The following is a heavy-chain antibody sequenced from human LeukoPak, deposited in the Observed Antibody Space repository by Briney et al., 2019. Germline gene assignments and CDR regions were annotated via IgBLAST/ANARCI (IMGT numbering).Heavy chain of an antibody. CDR2: IKQDGSEK. V-gene: IGHV3-7*01. CDR1: GFTFNNYW. Sequence: GGSLRLSCAASGFTFNNYWMSWVRQAPGKGLEWVANIKQDGSEKNYVDSVKGRFTISRDNAKNSLYLQMNSLRAEDTAVYYCARGGAPDYWGQGTLLTVSS. J-gene: IGHJ4*02. CDR3: ARGGAPDY. D-gene: IGHD3-16*01.